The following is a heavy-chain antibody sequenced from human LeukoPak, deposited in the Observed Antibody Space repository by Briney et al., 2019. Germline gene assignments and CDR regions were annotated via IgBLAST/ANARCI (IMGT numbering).Heavy chain of an antibody. Sequence: PGGSLRLSCAASGFTFSDYYMTWIRQASGKGLECISYISSGGSTIYYADSVKGRFTISRDNTNDLLYLQMNSLTAEDTAVYYCARRTRPDSWGQGILVTVSS. CDR1: GFTFSDYY. J-gene: IGHJ4*02. V-gene: IGHV3-11*04. CDR3: ARRTRPDS. CDR2: ISSGGSTI. D-gene: IGHD1/OR15-1a*01.